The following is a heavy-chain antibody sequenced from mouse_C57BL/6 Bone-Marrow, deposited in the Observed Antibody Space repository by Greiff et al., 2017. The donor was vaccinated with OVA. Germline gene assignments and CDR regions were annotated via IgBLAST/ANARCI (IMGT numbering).Heavy chain of an antibody. D-gene: IGHD1-1*01. J-gene: IGHJ3*01. Sequence: DVKLQESGGDLVKPGGSLKLSCAASGFTFSSYGMSWVRQTPDKRLEWVATISSGGSYTYYPDSVKGRFTISRDNAKNTLYLQMSSLKSEDTAMYYCASFYGSSYSWFAYWGQGTLVTVSA. CDR1: GFTFSSYG. CDR2: ISSGGSYT. CDR3: ASFYGSSYSWFAY. V-gene: IGHV5-6*02.